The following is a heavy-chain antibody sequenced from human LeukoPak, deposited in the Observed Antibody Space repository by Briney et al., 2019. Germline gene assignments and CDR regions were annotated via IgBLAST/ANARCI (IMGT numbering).Heavy chain of an antibody. V-gene: IGHV1-46*01. CDR1: GYTFTSYY. J-gene: IGHJ4*02. CDR3: ARNTEPYYYDSRPWGPTRALFDY. Sequence: ASVKVSCKASGYTFTSYYMHWVRQAPGQGLEWMGIINPSGGSTSYAQKFQGRVTMTRDMSISTAYMELSRLRSDDTAVYYCARNTEPYYYDSRPWGPTRALFDYWGQGTLVTVSS. D-gene: IGHD3-22*01. CDR2: INPSGGST.